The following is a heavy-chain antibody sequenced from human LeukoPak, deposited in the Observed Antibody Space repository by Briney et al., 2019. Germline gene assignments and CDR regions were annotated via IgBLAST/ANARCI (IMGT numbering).Heavy chain of an antibody. J-gene: IGHJ6*03. CDR3: ARLIAAAGTHYYMDV. CDR2: IYYSGST. D-gene: IGHD6-13*01. Sequence: SETLSLTCTVSGGSISSSSYYWGWIRQPPGKGLEWIGSIYYSGSTYYNPSLKSRVTISVDTSKNQFSLKLSSVTVADTAVYYCARLIAAAGTHYYMDVWGKGTTVTISS. CDR1: GGSISSSSYY. V-gene: IGHV4-39*01.